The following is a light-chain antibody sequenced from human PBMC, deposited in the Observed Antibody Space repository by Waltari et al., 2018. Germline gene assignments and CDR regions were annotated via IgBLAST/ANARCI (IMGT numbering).Light chain of an antibody. CDR1: HSISNW. V-gene: IGKV1-5*03. Sequence: DIQMTQSPATLSASVGDRVTIICRASHSISNWLAWYQQKPGKAPKLLIYKASTLESGVPSRFSGSGSGTEFTLTISSLQPDDFATYYCQQYNSYSLLTFGGGTKVEIK. J-gene: IGKJ4*01. CDR3: QQYNSYSLLT. CDR2: KAS.